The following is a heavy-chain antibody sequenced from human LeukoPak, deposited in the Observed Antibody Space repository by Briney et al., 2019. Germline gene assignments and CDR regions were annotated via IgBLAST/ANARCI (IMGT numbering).Heavy chain of an antibody. CDR2: ISGSGGST. Sequence: GGSLRLPCAASRFTFGTYDMTWVRQAPGKGLEWVSAISGSGGSTYCADSVKGRFTISRDNSKNTLFLQMNSLRPDDTAVYYCAKGGDYSTSSELDFWGQGTLVTVSS. V-gene: IGHV3-23*01. CDR3: AKGGDYSTSSELDF. J-gene: IGHJ4*02. CDR1: RFTFGTYD. D-gene: IGHD6-6*01.